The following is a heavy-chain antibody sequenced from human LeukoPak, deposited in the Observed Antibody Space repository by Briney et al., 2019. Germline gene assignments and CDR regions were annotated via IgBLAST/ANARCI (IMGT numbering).Heavy chain of an antibody. CDR1: GGSISSHY. CDR2: IYYSGST. CDR3: ARALSGFSSVDY. Sequence: SETLSLTCTVSGGSISSHYWSWIRQPPGKGLEWIGYIYYSGSTNYNPSLKSRVTISVDTSKNQFSLKLSSVTAADTAVYYCARALSGFSSVDYWGQGTLVTVSS. D-gene: IGHD3-3*01. V-gene: IGHV4-59*08. J-gene: IGHJ4*02.